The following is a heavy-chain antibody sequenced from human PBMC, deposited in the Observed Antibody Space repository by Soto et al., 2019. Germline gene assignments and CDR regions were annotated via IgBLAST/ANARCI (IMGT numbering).Heavy chain of an antibody. D-gene: IGHD3-3*01. V-gene: IGHV1-2*02. J-gene: IGHJ4*02. CDR1: GYAFIAYN. CDR3: ARGIMVYGLIIIHFDL. Sequence: SVKVTFKASGYAFIAYNIHWIRQARGQGLEWMGYFNPDTGGRHFAQEFQGRATMTRDTSISGVYMELRGLTSDDTAIYYCARGIMVYGLIIIHFDLWGPGSQVTVYS. CDR2: FNPDTGGR.